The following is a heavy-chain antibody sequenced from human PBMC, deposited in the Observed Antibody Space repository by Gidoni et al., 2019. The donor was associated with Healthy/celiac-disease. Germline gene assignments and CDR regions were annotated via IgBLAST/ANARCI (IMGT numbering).Heavy chain of an antibody. CDR3: ARLGDCSSTSCPGGFVSKYYYYGMDV. V-gene: IGHV5-51*03. D-gene: IGHD2-2*01. CDR2: IYPGDSDT. Sequence: EVQLVQSGAEVKKPGESLQISCKGSGYSFTSYWLGWVRQMPGKGLEWMGIIYPGDSDTRYSPSFQGQVTISADKSISTAYLQWSSLKASDTAMYYCARLGDCSSTSCPGGFVSKYYYYGMDVWGQGTTVTVSS. CDR1: GYSFTSYW. J-gene: IGHJ6*02.